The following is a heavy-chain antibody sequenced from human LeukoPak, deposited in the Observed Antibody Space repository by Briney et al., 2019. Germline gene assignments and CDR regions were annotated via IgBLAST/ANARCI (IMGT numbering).Heavy chain of an antibody. CDR2: IIPIFGTA. D-gene: IGHD5-12*01. J-gene: IGHJ4*02. CDR1: GGTFSSYA. CDR3: ARAPEGATITEDYYFDY. Sequence: YSVNVSCKHSGGTFSSYASSWVRQAAGRGLEWMGWIIPIFGTANYAQKFQGRVTITTDESTSTAYMELSSLRSEDTAVYYCARAPEGATITEDYYFDYWGQGALVTVSS. V-gene: IGHV1-69*05.